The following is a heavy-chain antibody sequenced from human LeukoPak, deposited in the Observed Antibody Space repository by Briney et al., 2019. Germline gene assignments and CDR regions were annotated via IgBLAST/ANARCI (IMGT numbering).Heavy chain of an antibody. CDR2: IKQDGSEK. J-gene: IGHJ4*02. V-gene: IGHV3-7*03. CDR3: ARAPYCIGGSCRFDY. D-gene: IGHD2-15*01. Sequence: GGSLRLSCAVSGFTSSSYWMSWVRQAPGKGLEWVANIKQDGSEKYYVDSVKGRFTISRDNAKNSLYLQMDSLRAEDTAVYYCARAPYCIGGSCRFDYWGQGTLVTVSS. CDR1: GFTSSSYW.